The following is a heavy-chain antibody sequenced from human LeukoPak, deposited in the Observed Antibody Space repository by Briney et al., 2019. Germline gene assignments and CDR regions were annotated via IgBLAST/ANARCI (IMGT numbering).Heavy chain of an antibody. CDR1: GFTVSSNY. D-gene: IGHD6-19*01. J-gene: IGHJ4*02. Sequence: GGSLRLSCAASGFTVSSNYMNWVRQAPGKGLEWVAVISYDGSNKYYADSVKGRFTISRDNSKNTLYLQMNSLRAEDTAVYYCASGETQSSSGWYGLLGYYFDYWGQGTLVTVSS. V-gene: IGHV3-30*03. CDR2: ISYDGSNK. CDR3: ASGETQSSSGWYGLLGYYFDY.